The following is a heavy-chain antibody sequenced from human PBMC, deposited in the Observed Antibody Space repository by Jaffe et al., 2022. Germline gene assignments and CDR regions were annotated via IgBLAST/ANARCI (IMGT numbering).Heavy chain of an antibody. CDR1: GFTFNSYG. V-gene: IGHV3-30*02. CDR2: IRYDGSNK. D-gene: IGHD5-18*01. J-gene: IGHJ4*02. Sequence: QVQLVESGGGVVQPGESLRLSCAASGFTFNSYGMHWVRQAPGKGLEWVSFIRYDGSNKDYADSVKGRFTISRDDSKNTLFLQMNSLRVEDTAVYYCAQDTRFAMVYWGQGTLVTVSS. CDR3: AQDTRFAMVY.